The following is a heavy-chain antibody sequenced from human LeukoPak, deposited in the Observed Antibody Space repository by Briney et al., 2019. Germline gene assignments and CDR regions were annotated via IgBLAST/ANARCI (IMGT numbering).Heavy chain of an antibody. CDR2: IRGGGAGA. Sequence: PGGSLRLSCAASGFTFTNCAMNWVRQAPGKGLEWVAFIRGGGAGARYADAAKGRFTIFRDNSKNTLYLHMNTLRVEDTATYYCAKCSASYGNDALDVWGQGTVVIVSS. CDR3: AKCSASYGNDALDV. J-gene: IGHJ3*01. D-gene: IGHD3-10*02. V-gene: IGHV3-23*01. CDR1: GFTFTNCA.